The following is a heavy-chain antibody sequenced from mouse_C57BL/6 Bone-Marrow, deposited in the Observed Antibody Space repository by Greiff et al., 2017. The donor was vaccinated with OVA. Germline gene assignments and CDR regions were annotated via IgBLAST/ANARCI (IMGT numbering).Heavy chain of an antibody. CDR1: GYTFPSYC. CDR2: IYPRSGNT. D-gene: IGHD1-1*01. J-gene: IGHJ3*01. CDR3: ARWRGSWFAY. Sequence: VQLQQSGAELARPGASVKLSCKASGYTFPSYCISWVKQRTGQGLEWIGEIYPRSGNTYYNEKFKGKATLTADKSSSTAYMELRSLTSEDSAVYFYARWRGSWFAYWGQGTLVTVSA. V-gene: IGHV1-81*01.